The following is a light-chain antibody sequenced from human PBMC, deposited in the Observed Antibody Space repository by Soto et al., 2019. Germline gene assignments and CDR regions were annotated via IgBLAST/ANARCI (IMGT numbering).Light chain of an antibody. CDR3: CSYAGSYTFPVV. CDR2: DVS. V-gene: IGLV2-11*01. J-gene: IGLJ2*01. CDR1: SSDVGAYKY. Sequence: QSALTQPRAVSGSPGQSVTISCTGTSSDVGAYKYVSWYQQHPGKAPKLIIFDVSKRPSGVPDRFSASKSGNTASLTISGLQAEDEADYYCCSYAGSYTFPVVVGGGTKLTVL.